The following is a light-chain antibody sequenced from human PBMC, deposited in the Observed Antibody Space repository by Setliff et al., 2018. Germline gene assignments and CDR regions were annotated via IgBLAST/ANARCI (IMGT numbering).Light chain of an antibody. J-gene: IGLJ2*01. Sequence: QSALTQPASVSGSPGQSITISCTGTSSDVGGYNYVSWYQQHPGKAPKLMIYDVSNRPSGVSNRFSGSKSGNTAPLTISGLQAEDEADYYCSSYTSSSTLVFGGGTK. V-gene: IGLV2-14*03. CDR1: SSDVGGYNY. CDR2: DVS. CDR3: SSYTSSSTLV.